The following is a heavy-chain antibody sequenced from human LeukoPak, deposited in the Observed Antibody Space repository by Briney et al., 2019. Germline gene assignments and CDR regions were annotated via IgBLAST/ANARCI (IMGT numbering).Heavy chain of an antibody. CDR1: GGSISSSNW. CDR3: ARVRRSLNWFDS. CDR2: VYHTGSS. Sequence: SETLSLTCAVSGGSISSSNWWSWVRQPPGKGLEWIGEVYHTGSSNYNPSLKSRVTISVDKSKSQFSLKLSSVTDADTAVYYCARVRRSLNWFDSWGQGTLVTVSS. J-gene: IGHJ5*01. V-gene: IGHV4-4*02. D-gene: IGHD3-3*01.